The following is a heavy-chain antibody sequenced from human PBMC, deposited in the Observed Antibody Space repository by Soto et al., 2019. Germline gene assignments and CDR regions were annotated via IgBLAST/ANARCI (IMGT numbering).Heavy chain of an antibody. CDR2: ISSSGTTI. CDR3: ARALRFLEWLVYFDY. D-gene: IGHD3-3*01. CDR1: GFTFSSYE. V-gene: IGHV3-48*03. J-gene: IGHJ4*02. Sequence: EVQLVESRGGLVQPGGSLRLSCAASGFTFSSYEMNWVRQAPGKGLEWVSYISSSGTTIYYADSVKGRFTISRDNAKNSLYLQMNSLRAEDTAVYYCARALRFLEWLVYFDYWGQGTLVTVSS.